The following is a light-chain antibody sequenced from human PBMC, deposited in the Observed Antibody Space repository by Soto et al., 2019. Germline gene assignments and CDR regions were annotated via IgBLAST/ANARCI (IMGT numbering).Light chain of an antibody. V-gene: IGKV3-15*01. J-gene: IGKJ1*01. CDR3: QQYQNWPRT. CDR1: QSITNN. CDR2: GAS. Sequence: ELVMTQSPVTLSVSPGERATLSCRASQSITNNLAWYQQKPGQAPRLLVYGASTRAAGIAATFSGSGSGTEFTLTISSLQSEDVAVYYCQQYQNWPRTCGQGTKVDIK.